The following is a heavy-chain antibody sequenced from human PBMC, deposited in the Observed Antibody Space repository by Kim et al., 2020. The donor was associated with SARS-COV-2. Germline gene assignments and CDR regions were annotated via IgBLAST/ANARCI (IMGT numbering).Heavy chain of an antibody. J-gene: IGHJ5*02. CDR1: GGSISSFY. Sequence: SETLSLTCIVSGGSISSFYWIWFRQRPGKGLEWIGYIHYSGSTNYNTSLRSRVTISVDTSTNQLSLKLTSVAPADTAVYFCGRGNYGSGLVNPWGQGTLVTVSS. CDR2: IHYSGST. V-gene: IGHV4-59*01. D-gene: IGHD3-10*01. CDR3: GRGNYGSGLVNP.